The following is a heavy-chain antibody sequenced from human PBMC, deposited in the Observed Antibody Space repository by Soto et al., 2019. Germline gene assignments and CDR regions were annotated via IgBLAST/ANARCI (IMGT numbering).Heavy chain of an antibody. CDR2: ISSSSSTI. Sequence: EVQLVESGGGLVQPGGSLRLSCAASGFTFSRYSMNWVRQAPGKGLEWVSYISSSSSTIYYADSVKGRFTISRDNAKNSLYLQMNSLRAEDTAVYYCAIDLNYGLCDYWGQGTLVTVSS. V-gene: IGHV3-48*01. CDR3: AIDLNYGLCDY. J-gene: IGHJ4*02. D-gene: IGHD4-17*01. CDR1: GFTFSRYS.